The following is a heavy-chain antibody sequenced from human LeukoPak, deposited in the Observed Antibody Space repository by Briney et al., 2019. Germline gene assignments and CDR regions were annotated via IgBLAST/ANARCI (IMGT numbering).Heavy chain of an antibody. V-gene: IGHV4-4*02. J-gene: IGHJ3*02. CDR1: GGSISSSNW. Sequence: SETPSLTCTVSGGSISSSNWWSWVRQPPGKGLEWIGEIYHSGSTNYNPSLKSRVTISVDKSKNQFSLKLSSVTAADTAVYYCARWVVAAAFDIWGQGTMVTVSS. CDR3: ARWVVAAAFDI. CDR2: IYHSGST. D-gene: IGHD2-15*01.